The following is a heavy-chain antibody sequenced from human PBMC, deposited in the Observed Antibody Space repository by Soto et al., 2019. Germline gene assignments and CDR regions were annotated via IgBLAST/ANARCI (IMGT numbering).Heavy chain of an antibody. J-gene: IGHJ5*02. Sequence: QVQLQQWGAGLLKPSETLSLTCAVYGGSFSGYYWSWIRQPPGKGLEWIGEINHSGSTNYNPSLKSRVTISVDTYKNQFSLKLSSVTAADTAVYYCATRYYDILTGYYSPRNWFDPWGQGTLVTVSS. CDR2: INHSGST. V-gene: IGHV4-34*01. CDR3: ATRYYDILTGYYSPRNWFDP. CDR1: GGSFSGYY. D-gene: IGHD3-9*01.